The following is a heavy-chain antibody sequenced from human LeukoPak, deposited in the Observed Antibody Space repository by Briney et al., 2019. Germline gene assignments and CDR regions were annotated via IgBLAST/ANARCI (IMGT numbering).Heavy chain of an antibody. V-gene: IGHV3-7*01. J-gene: IGHJ3*02. CDR3: ATDSRIVGATGAADM. Sequence: GGSLRLSCAASGFTFSSYWMSWVRQAPGKGLEWVANIKQDGSEKNYVDSVKGQFTISRDNAKNSLYLQMNSLRAEDTAVYYCATDSRIVGATGAADMWGRGTLVTVS. D-gene: IGHD1-26*01. CDR1: GFTFSSYW. CDR2: IKQDGSEK.